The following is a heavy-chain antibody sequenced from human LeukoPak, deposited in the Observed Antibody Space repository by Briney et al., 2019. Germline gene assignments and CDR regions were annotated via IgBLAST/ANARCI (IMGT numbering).Heavy chain of an antibody. CDR3: VRERDGFDA. CDR2: ISKDESYI. Sequence: GGSLRLSCAASGFTFRNDIMNWVRQAPGKGLEWVAVISKDESYIHYADSVKGRFTISRDISRNTLFLQMDSLRAEDTALYYCVRERDGFDAWGQGTMVTVSS. J-gene: IGHJ3*01. CDR1: GFTFRNDI. V-gene: IGHV3-30*04.